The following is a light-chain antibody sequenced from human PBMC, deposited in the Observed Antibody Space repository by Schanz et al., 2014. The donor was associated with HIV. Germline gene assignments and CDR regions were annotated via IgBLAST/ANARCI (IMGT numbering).Light chain of an antibody. CDR3: QEYDVAPRT. CDR1: QAIRNS. J-gene: IGKJ1*01. Sequence: DIQLTQSPSSLSASVGDRVTLTCRASQAIRNSLAWYQHKPGKVPELVIYGGSTLQSGVPSRFSGSGSGTDFTLTISSLQPDDAAAYYCQEYDVAPRTFGQGTKVEI. V-gene: IGKV1-27*01. CDR2: GGS.